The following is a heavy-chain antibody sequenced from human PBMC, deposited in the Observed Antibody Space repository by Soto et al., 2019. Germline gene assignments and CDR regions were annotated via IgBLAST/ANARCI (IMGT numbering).Heavy chain of an antibody. J-gene: IGHJ4*02. CDR3: ARARHYDLNGYYPRGRGYYFDH. D-gene: IGHD3-22*01. CDR1: AGPISNYY. V-gene: IGHV4-59*01. Sequence: PSETLSLTCTVSAGPISNYYWGWIRQPPGKGLEWIGYIYNSVSTTGNPTLKSRVTISVDTSNNQFSLKLSSVTAADTAVYYCARARHYDLNGYYPRGRGYYFDHWGQGALVTVSS. CDR2: IYNSVST.